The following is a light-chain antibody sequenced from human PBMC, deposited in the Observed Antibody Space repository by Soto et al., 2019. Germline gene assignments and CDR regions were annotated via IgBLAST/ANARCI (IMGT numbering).Light chain of an antibody. Sequence: DIQMTQSPSSLSASVGDRVTITCRASQSISSYLNWYQQKPGKAPKLLIYAGSSLQSGVPSRFSVSGSGTDFTLTISSLQPEDFATYYCQQSYSTPWTFGQGTKVEIK. CDR1: QSISSY. V-gene: IGKV1-39*01. CDR2: AGS. CDR3: QQSYSTPWT. J-gene: IGKJ1*01.